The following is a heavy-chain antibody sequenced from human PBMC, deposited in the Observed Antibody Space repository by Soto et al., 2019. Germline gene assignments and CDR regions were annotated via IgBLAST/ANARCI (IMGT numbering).Heavy chain of an antibody. D-gene: IGHD1-1*01. J-gene: IGHJ4*02. CDR1: GGSFSGYY. Sequence: QVQLQQWGAGLLKPSETLSLTCAVYGGSFSGYYWSWIRQPPGKGLEWIGEINHSGSTNYNPSLKSRVTISVDTSKNQFSLKLSSVTAADTAVYYCARVGVGWKYKAWYFDYWGQGTLVTVSS. CDR3: ARVGVGWKYKAWYFDY. V-gene: IGHV4-34*01. CDR2: INHSGST.